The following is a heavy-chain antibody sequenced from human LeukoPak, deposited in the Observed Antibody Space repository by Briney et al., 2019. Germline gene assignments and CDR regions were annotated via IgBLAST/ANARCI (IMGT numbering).Heavy chain of an antibody. CDR3: AREGYYYFDY. CDR2: ISASGNTK. V-gene: IGHV3-48*03. J-gene: IGHJ4*02. Sequence: GGSLRLSCAASGFTFSSYEVIWVRQAPREGLEWVSYISASGNTKYYADSVKGRFTVSRDNAKNSLYLQMNSLRAEDTAVYYCAREGYYYFDYWGQGTLVTVSS. CDR1: GFTFSSYE. D-gene: IGHD1-1*01.